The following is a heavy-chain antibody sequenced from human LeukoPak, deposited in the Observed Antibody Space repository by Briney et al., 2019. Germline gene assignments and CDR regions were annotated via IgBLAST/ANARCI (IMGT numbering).Heavy chain of an antibody. V-gene: IGHV1-2*02. CDR3: AKLKWELLGPLYYFDY. Sequence: GASVKVSCKASGYTFTGYYMHWVRQAPGQGLEWMGWINPNSGGTNYAQKFQGRVTMTRDTSISTAYMELSRLRSDDTAVYYCAKLKWELLGPLYYFDYWGQGTLVTVSS. CDR1: GYTFTGYY. J-gene: IGHJ4*02. CDR2: INPNSGGT. D-gene: IGHD1-26*01.